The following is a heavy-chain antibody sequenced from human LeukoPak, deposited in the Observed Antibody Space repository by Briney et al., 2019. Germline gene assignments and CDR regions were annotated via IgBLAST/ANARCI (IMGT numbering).Heavy chain of an antibody. V-gene: IGHV4-59*01. CDR1: GDSIRGYY. Sequence: SETLSLTCTVSGDSIRGYYWSWLRQPPGKGLEGIGNVYYSGKINYNSSLVSRVTLSVDTSKNQFSLKLTSVTAADTAVYFCARARELAFMAYYFDYWGQGTLATVSS. CDR3: ARARELAFMAYYFDY. CDR2: VYYSGKI. D-gene: IGHD3-9*01. J-gene: IGHJ4*02.